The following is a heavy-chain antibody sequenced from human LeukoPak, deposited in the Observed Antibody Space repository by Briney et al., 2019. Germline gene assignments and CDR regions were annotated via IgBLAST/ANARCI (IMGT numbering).Heavy chain of an antibody. CDR3: AKAYYYDSSGYEVGDKFDY. D-gene: IGHD3-22*01. V-gene: IGHV3-23*01. J-gene: IGHJ4*02. Sequence: GGSLRLSCAASGFTFSSYAMSWVRQAPGKGLEWVSAISGSGDSTYYADSVKGRFTISRDNSKNTLYLQMNSLRAEDTAVYYCAKAYYYDSSGYEVGDKFDYWGQGTLVTVSS. CDR1: GFTFSSYA. CDR2: ISGSGDST.